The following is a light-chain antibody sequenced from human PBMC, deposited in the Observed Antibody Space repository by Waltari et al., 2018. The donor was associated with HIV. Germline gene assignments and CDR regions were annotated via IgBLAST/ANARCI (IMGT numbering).Light chain of an antibody. Sequence: IVLTQSPGTLSLSLGEGATLSCKASEAISSSHLAWYQLKPRQAPRLLIYGASVRAADVPDRFSGRAFGADFTLAITRLEPDDFAVYFCHQYDALPETFGQGT. J-gene: IGKJ1*01. V-gene: IGKV3-20*01. CDR1: EAISSSH. CDR3: HQYDALPET. CDR2: GAS.